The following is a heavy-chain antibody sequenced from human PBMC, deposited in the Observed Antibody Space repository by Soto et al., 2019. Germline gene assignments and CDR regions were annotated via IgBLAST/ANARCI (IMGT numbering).Heavy chain of an antibody. J-gene: IGHJ4*02. CDR2: VSDSGTTI. CDR3: ARDLQGLRYSGYYCGDY. CDR1: GFTFSDYY. V-gene: IGHV3-11*01. Sequence: GGSLILSCAASGFTFSDYYMGWIRQAPGKGLEWVSYVSDSGTTIYYTDSVRGRFTVSRDNAKNSLYLQMNSLRADDTAVYYCARDLQGLRYSGYYCGDYWGRGTMGTVSS. D-gene: IGHD5-12*01.